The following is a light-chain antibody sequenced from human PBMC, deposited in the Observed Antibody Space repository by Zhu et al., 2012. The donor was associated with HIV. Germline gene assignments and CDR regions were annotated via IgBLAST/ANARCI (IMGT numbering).Light chain of an antibody. J-gene: IGKJ3*01. CDR2: GAS. CDR1: QSVSSN. CDR3: QQYNNWPPLFT. V-gene: IGKV3-15*01. Sequence: EIVMTQSPATLSVSPGERVTLSCRASQSVSSNLAWYQQQPGQAPRLLIYGASTRATGVPARFSGSGSGTEFTLTISSLQSEDFAVYFCQQYNNWPPLFTFGPGTKVDIK.